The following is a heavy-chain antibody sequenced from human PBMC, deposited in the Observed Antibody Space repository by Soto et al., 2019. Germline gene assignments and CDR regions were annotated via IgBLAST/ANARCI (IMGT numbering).Heavy chain of an antibody. J-gene: IGHJ3*02. V-gene: IGHV3-66*01. CDR2: IYSGGST. Sequence: EVQLVESGGGLVQPGGSLRLSCAASGFTVSSNYMSWVRQAPGKGLEWVSVIYSGGSTYYADSVKGRFTISRDNSKNTLYLQMNSLIAEDTAVYYCATALLPHDAFDIWGQGTMVTVSS. CDR1: GFTVSSNY. CDR3: ATALLPHDAFDI.